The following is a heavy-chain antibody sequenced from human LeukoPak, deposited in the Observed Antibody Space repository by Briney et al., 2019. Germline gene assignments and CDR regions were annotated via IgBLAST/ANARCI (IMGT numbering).Heavy chain of an antibody. D-gene: IGHD3-22*01. CDR2: INPNSGGT. J-gene: IGHJ4*02. Sequence: ASVKVSCKASGYTFTGYYMHWVRQAPGQGLEWMGWINPNSGGTNYAQKFQGRVTMTRDTSISTAYMELSRLRSDDTAVYYCARASTDQATYYYDSSGYYGGLYWGQGTLVTVSS. CDR3: ARASTDQATYYYDSSGYYGGLY. CDR1: GYTFTGYY. V-gene: IGHV1-2*02.